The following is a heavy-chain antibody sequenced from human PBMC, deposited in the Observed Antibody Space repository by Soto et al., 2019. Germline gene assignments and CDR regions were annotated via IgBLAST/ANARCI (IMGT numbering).Heavy chain of an antibody. CDR3: ARRSYGGNRGLVDY. Sequence: QLQLQESGPGLVKPSETLSLTCTVSGGSISSSSYYWGWIRQPPGKGLEWIGRIYYSGSTYYNPSLKSRVTISVDTSKNQFSLKLSSVTAADTAVYYCARRSYGGNRGLVDYWGQGTLVTVSS. J-gene: IGHJ4*02. V-gene: IGHV4-39*01. CDR1: GGSISSSSYY. D-gene: IGHD4-17*01. CDR2: IYYSGST.